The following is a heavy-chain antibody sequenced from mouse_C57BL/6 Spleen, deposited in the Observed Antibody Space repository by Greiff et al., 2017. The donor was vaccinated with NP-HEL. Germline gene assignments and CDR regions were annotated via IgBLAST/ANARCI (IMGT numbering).Heavy chain of an antibody. CDR3: ARRGYYYGSRDYYAMDY. J-gene: IGHJ4*01. Sequence: EVKLVESGGGLVKPGGSLKLSCAASGFTFSDYGMHWVRQAPEKGLEWVAYISSGSSTIYYADTVKGRFTISRDNAKNTLFLQMTRLRSEDTAMYYCARRGYYYGSRDYYAMDYWGQGTSVTVSS. V-gene: IGHV5-17*01. CDR1: GFTFSDYG. CDR2: ISSGSSTI. D-gene: IGHD1-1*01.